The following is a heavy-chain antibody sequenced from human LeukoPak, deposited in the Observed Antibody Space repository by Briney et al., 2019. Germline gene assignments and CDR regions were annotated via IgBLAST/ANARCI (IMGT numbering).Heavy chain of an antibody. V-gene: IGHV4-39*07. D-gene: IGHD1-1*01. CDR3: ARERLSYYYMDA. CDR1: GGSIGSSTYY. Sequence: SETLSLICTVSGGSIGSSTYYWVWIRQPPGKGLEWIGSIYYNGDTYYSPSLQSRVSISVATSKNQFSLKLSSVTAADTAVYYCARERLSYYYMDAWGKGTTVTVSS. J-gene: IGHJ6*03. CDR2: IYYNGDT.